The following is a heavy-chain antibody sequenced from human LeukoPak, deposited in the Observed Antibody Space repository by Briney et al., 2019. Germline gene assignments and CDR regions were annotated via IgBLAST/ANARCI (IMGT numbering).Heavy chain of an antibody. CDR3: ARDEGSGDAKGYYYYYMDV. V-gene: IGHV4-61*02. CDR1: GGSISSGSYY. CDR2: IYTSGST. J-gene: IGHJ6*03. D-gene: IGHD4-17*01. Sequence: SQTLSLTCTVSGGSISSGSYYWSWIRQPAGKGLEWIGRIYTSGSTNYNPSLKSRVTISVDTSKNQFSLKLSSVTAADTAVYYCARDEGSGDAKGYYYYYMDVWGKGTTVTVSS.